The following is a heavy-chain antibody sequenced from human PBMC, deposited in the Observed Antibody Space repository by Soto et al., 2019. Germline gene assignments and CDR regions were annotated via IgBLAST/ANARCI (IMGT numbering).Heavy chain of an antibody. CDR1: GGAFSSYA. Sequence: GASVKVSCKASGGAFSSYAISWVRQAPGQGLEWMGGIIPIFGTANYAQKFQGRVTITADESTSTAYMELSSLRSEDTAVYYCARDPDQRGGLNDYWGRGTLVTVSS. CDR3: ARDPDQRGGLNDY. D-gene: IGHD2-2*01. V-gene: IGHV1-69*13. J-gene: IGHJ4*02. CDR2: IIPIFGTA.